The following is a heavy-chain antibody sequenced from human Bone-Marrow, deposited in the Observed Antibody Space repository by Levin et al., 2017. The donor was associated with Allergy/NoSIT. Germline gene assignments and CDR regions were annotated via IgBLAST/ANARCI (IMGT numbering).Heavy chain of an antibody. CDR2: ISYDGSNK. V-gene: IGHV3-30*03. Sequence: PGGSLRLSCAASGFTLSSYGIHWVRQAPGKGLEWVAVISYDGSNKYYPDSVKGRFTISRDNSKNTLHLQMNSLRAEDTALYYCARDALPGELGRLLGFYYGMDVWGQGTTVTVSS. J-gene: IGHJ6*02. D-gene: IGHD1-1*01. CDR1: GFTLSSYG. CDR3: ARDALPGELGRLLGFYYGMDV.